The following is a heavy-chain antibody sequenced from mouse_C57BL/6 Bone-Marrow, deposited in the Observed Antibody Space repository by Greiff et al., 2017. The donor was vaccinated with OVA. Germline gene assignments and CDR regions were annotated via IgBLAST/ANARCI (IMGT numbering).Heavy chain of an antibody. Sequence: VQLQQSGPELVKPGASVKISCKASGYTFTDYYMNWVKQSHGKSLEWIGDINPNNGGTSYNQKFKGKATLTVDKSSGTAYMELRSLTSEDSAVYYCARGETAQALFAYWGQGTLVTVSA. CDR1: GYTFTDYY. D-gene: IGHD3-2*02. CDR3: ARGETAQALFAY. CDR2: INPNNGGT. V-gene: IGHV1-26*01. J-gene: IGHJ3*01.